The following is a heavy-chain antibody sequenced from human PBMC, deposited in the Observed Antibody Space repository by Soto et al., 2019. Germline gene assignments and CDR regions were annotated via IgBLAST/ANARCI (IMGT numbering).Heavy chain of an antibody. J-gene: IGHJ5*02. CDR3: AQGRYPTMARPLDQ. CDR1: GFTFDDYA. Sequence: VQLVESGGGLVQPGRSLRLSCAASGFTFDDYAMHWVRQVPGKGLEWISGISWDSGTLGYADSVKGRFIISRDDAKTSLFLQMNSLRGEHTALYYCAQGRYPTMARPLDQWGQGTLVTVSS. CDR2: ISWDSGTL. D-gene: IGHD1-1*01. V-gene: IGHV3-9*01.